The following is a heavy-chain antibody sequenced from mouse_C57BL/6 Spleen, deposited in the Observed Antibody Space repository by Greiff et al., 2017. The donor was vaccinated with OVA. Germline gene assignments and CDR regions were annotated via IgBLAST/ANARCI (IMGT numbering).Heavy chain of an antibody. CDR3: ARGGNYYGSTPFDY. Sequence: VKLVESGAELVKPGASVKISCKASGYAFSSYWMNWVKQRPGKGLEWIGQIYPGDGDTNYNGKFKGKATLTADKSSSTAYMQLSSLTSEDSAVYFCARGGNYYGSTPFDYWGQGTTLTVSS. CDR1: GYAFSSYW. D-gene: IGHD1-1*01. J-gene: IGHJ2*01. CDR2: IYPGDGDT. V-gene: IGHV1-80*01.